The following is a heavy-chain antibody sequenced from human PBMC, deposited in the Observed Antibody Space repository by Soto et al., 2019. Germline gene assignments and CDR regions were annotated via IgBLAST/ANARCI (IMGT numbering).Heavy chain of an antibody. CDR1: GYTFTSYY. CDR3: AGGFLTGERGGYFDL. J-gene: IGHJ2*01. D-gene: IGHD7-27*01. CDR2: INPSGGST. V-gene: IGHV1-46*01. Sequence: QVQLVQSGAEVKKPGASVKVSCKASGYTFTSYYMHWVRLAPGQGLEWMGIINPSGGSTSYAQKSRGRVTMTRDTSTSTAYMELGSRRSEDTAVYYCAGGFLTGERGGYFDLWGRGTLVPVSS.